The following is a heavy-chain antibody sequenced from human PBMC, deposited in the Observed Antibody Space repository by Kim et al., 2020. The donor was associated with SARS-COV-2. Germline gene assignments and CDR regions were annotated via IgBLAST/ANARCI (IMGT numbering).Heavy chain of an antibody. D-gene: IGHD3-10*01. V-gene: IGHV4-4*02. J-gene: IGHJ6*02. CDR3: ARDRPHTYGSGTYMDV. CDR1: GGSISTINW. Sequence: SETLSLTCAVSGGSISTINWWSWVRQPPGKGLEWIGEIYHSGTTTYNPSLESRVSISVDKSKNPFSLKLSSVTAADTAVYYCARDRPHTYGSGTYMDVWGQGTTVTVSS. CDR2: IYHSGTT.